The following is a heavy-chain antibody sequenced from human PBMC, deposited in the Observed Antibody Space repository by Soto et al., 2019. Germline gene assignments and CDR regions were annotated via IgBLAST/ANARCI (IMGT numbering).Heavy chain of an antibody. CDR2: IYYSGST. J-gene: IGHJ4*02. V-gene: IGHV4-30-4*01. D-gene: IGHD2-2*01. Sequence: PSETLSLTCTVSGDSISSGDYYWSWIRQPPGKGLEWIGCIYYSGSTYYNPSLKSRVTISVDTSKNQFSLKLSSVTAADTAVYYCASAEYQLLAVLDYWGQGTLVTVSS. CDR3: ASAEYQLLAVLDY. CDR1: GDSISSGDYY.